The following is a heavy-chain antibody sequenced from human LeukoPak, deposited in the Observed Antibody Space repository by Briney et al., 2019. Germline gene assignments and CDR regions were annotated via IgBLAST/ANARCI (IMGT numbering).Heavy chain of an antibody. CDR3: AIVTQDPHDAFDI. CDR1: GGSFSGYY. Sequence: SETLSLTCAVYGGSFSGYYWSWIRQPPGKGLEWIGEINHSGSTNYNPSLKSRVTISVDTSKNQFSLKLSSVTAADTAVYYCAIVTQDPHDAFDIWGQGTMVTVSS. J-gene: IGHJ3*02. D-gene: IGHD2/OR15-2a*01. V-gene: IGHV4-34*01. CDR2: INHSGST.